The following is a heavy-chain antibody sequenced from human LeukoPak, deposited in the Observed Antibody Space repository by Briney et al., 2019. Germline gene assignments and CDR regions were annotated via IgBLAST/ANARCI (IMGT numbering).Heavy chain of an antibody. J-gene: IGHJ4*02. CDR3: ARENEVAVAGTFDY. CDR2: INSDGSST. V-gene: IGHV3-74*01. D-gene: IGHD6-19*01. Sequence: RINSDGSSTSYADSVKGRFTISRDNAKNTLYLQMNSLRAEDTAVYYCARENEVAVAGTFDYWGQGTLVTVSS.